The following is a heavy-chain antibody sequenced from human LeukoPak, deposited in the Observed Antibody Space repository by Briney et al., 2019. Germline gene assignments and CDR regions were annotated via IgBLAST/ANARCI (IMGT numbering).Heavy chain of an antibody. V-gene: IGHV4-4*07. Sequence: SETLSLXCTVSGGSISSYYWSWIRQPAGKELEWIGRIYTSGSTNYNPSLKSRVTMSVDTSKNQFSLKLSSVTAADTAVYYCAREHYPQAFDIWGQGTMVTVSS. CDR1: GGSISSYY. D-gene: IGHD3-10*01. CDR3: AREHYPQAFDI. J-gene: IGHJ3*02. CDR2: IYTSGST.